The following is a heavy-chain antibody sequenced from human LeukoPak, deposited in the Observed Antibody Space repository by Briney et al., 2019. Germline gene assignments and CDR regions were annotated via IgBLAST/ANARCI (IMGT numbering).Heavy chain of an antibody. CDR1: GFTFSDYY. CDR2: ISSSGTTI. CDR3: ARHSSGWYYGY. Sequence: GGSLRLSCAASGFTFSDYYMSWIRQAPGKGLEWVSYISSSGTTIYCAGSVKGRFTISRDNAKSSLYLQMNSLRAEDTAVYYCARHSSGWYYGYWGQGTLVTVSS. J-gene: IGHJ4*02. V-gene: IGHV3-11*01. D-gene: IGHD6-19*01.